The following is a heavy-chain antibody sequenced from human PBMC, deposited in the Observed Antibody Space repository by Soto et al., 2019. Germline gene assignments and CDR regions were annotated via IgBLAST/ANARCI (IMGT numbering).Heavy chain of an antibody. CDR2: IYNTGST. CDR1: GGSISRYY. D-gene: IGHD6-25*01. V-gene: IGHV4-4*07. CDR3: ATSGTAWNNWFDP. J-gene: IGHJ5*02. Sequence: LSLTCTVSGGSISRYYWSWIRQPAGKALEWIGRIYNTGSTEYNPSLKSRVTMSMDTSKNQFFLNLRSVTAADTAVYYCATSGTAWNNWFDPWGQGILVTVSS.